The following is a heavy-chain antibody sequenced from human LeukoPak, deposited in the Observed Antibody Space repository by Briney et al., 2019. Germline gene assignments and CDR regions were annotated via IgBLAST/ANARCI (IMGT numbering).Heavy chain of an antibody. CDR3: ARVAYSSNWYSDY. V-gene: IGHV3-74*01. Sequence: GGSLRLSCAASGFSFSSYWMHWVRQAPGKGLVWVSRLYTNGSSTNYVDSVKDRFTISRDNARNTLYLQMIILRAKDTSIYYWARVAYSSNWYSDYWGQGSLVAVSS. CDR1: GFSFSSYW. D-gene: IGHD6-13*01. CDR2: LYTNGSST. J-gene: IGHJ4*02.